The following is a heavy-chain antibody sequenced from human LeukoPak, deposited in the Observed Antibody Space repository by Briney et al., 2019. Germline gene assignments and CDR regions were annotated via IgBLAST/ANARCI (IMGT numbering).Heavy chain of an antibody. V-gene: IGHV4-59*01. J-gene: IGHJ4*02. D-gene: IGHD3-3*01. CDR3: ARGTPSITIFGVVISPIDY. CDR2: IYYSGST. Sequence: TSETLSLTCTVSGGSISSYYWSWIRQPPGKGLEWIGYIYYSGSTNYNPSLKSRVTISVDTSKNQFSLKLSSVTAADTAVYYCARGTPSITIFGVVISPIDYWGQGTLVTVSS. CDR1: GGSISSYY.